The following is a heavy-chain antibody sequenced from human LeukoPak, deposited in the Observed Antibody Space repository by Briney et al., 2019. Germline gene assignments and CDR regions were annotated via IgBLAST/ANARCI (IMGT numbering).Heavy chain of an antibody. CDR1: GFAIHNAW. V-gene: IGHV3-15*01. CDR3: TRDPRIGRWFDP. J-gene: IGHJ5*02. CDR2: IKSENDGGTT. Sequence: GGSLRLSCAASGFAIHNAWMNWVRQAPGKGLEWVGRIKSENDGGTTDYAAPVKGRFTISRDDSENTLHMQMNSLKTEDTAVYYCTRDPRIGRWFDPWGQGTLVTVSS.